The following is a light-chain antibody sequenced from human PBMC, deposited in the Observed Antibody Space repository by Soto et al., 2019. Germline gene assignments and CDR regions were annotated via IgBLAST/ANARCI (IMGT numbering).Light chain of an antibody. CDR1: QSVFSRFRNKNY. CDR3: QQYYTTPTWT. V-gene: IGKV4-1*01. J-gene: IGKJ1*01. CDR2: WAS. Sequence: DIVMTQSPDSLTLSLGERATINCKSSQSVFSRFRNKNYLGWFQQKPGQPPRLLIYWASTRESGVSDRFSGSGSRTDFTLTINSLQAEDVAVYYCQQYYTTPTWTFGQGTKVEV.